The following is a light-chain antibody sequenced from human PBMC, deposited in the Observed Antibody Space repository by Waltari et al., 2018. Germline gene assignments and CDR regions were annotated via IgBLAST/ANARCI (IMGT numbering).Light chain of an antibody. J-gene: IGLJ3*02. Sequence: QSALTQPASVSGSPGQSITISCTGTSSDVGGYNYVSWSHQHPGKAPKLMIYDVSKRPSGVSNRFSGSKSGNTASLTISGVQAEDEADYYCSSYTSSSPWVFGGGTKLTVL. CDR2: DVS. CDR3: SSYTSSSPWV. CDR1: SSDVGGYNY. V-gene: IGLV2-14*01.